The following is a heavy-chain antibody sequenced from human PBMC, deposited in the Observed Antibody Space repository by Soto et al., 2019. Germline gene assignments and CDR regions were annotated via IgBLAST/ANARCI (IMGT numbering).Heavy chain of an antibody. V-gene: IGHV4-59*01. D-gene: IGHD1-1*01. J-gene: IGHJ6*03. Sequence: QVQLQESGPGLVKPSETLSLTCTVSGGSISSYYWSWIRQPPGKGLEWIGYIYYSGSTNYNPSLKSRVTISVDTSKNQFSLKLSSVTAADTAVYYCARDSLGIYYYYMDVWGKGTTVTVSS. CDR3: ARDSLGIYYYYMDV. CDR1: GGSISSYY. CDR2: IYYSGST.